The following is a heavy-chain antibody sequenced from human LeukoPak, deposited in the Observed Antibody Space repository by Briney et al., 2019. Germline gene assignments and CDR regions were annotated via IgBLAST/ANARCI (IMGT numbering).Heavy chain of an antibody. D-gene: IGHD3-10*01. V-gene: IGHV4-59*08. CDR1: GGSISPYY. CDR3: VGSGSYYRFDY. J-gene: IGHJ4*02. CDR2: IYYSGST. Sequence: PSETLSLTCTVSGGSISPYYWSWVRQPLGKGLDWIGYIYYSGSTYYKPSLKSRVTISVDTSKNQFSLKLSSVTAADTAVYYCVGSGSYYRFDYWGQGTLVTVSS.